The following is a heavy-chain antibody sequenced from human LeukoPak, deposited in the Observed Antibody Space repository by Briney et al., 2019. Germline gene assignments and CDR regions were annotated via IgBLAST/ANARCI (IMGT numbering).Heavy chain of an antibody. CDR1: GGSFSGYY. Sequence: SETLSLTCAVYGGSFSGYYWSWIRQPPGKGLEWIGEINHSGSTNYNPSLKSRVTISVDTSKNQFSLKLSSVTAADTAVYYCARGRYCSSTSCYTRNYYYYMDVWGKGTTATVSS. V-gene: IGHV4-34*01. CDR3: ARGRYCSSTSCYTRNYYYYMDV. CDR2: INHSGST. D-gene: IGHD2-2*02. J-gene: IGHJ6*03.